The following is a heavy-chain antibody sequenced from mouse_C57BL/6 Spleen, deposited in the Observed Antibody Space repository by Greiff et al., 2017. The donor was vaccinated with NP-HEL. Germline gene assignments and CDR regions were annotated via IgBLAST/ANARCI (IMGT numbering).Heavy chain of an antibody. CDR1: GYTFTNYW. CDR2: IYPGGGYT. V-gene: IGHV1-63*01. D-gene: IGHD1-1*01. Sequence: VKLQESGAELVRPGTSVKMSCKASGYTFTNYWIGWAKQRPGHGLEWIGDIYPGGGYTNYNEKFKGKATLTADKSSSTAYMQFSSLTSEDSAIYYCAREDYYGSSLFAYWGQGTLVTVSA. J-gene: IGHJ3*01. CDR3: AREDYYGSSLFAY.